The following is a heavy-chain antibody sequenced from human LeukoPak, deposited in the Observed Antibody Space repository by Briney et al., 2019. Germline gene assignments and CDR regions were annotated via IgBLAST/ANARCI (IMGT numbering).Heavy chain of an antibody. Sequence: GGSLRLSCAASGFTFTTYGMHWVRQAPGKGLGWVAFIRFDGSNKYYADSVKGRFTISRDNSKNTLYLQMNGLTTDETAVYYCAKDGASEWVAARHFDNWGQGTLVTVSS. CDR1: GFTFTTYG. J-gene: IGHJ4*02. V-gene: IGHV3-30*02. CDR3: AKDGASEWVAARHFDN. CDR2: IRFDGSNK. D-gene: IGHD6-6*01.